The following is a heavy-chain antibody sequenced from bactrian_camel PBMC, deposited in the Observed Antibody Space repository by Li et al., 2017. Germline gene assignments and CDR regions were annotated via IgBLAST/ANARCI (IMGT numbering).Heavy chain of an antibody. V-gene: IGHV3-3*01. D-gene: IGHD2*01. Sequence: HVQLVESGGGSVQAGGSLRLSCAVSGYTSSMNCMGWFRQAPGKEREGIAAIYSGGHAKYYASSVKGRFTISQDNAKNTVYLQMNSLKPEDTAMYYCAADDGRRDCSRGVVNFGNWGQGTQVTVS. CDR2: IYSGGHAK. CDR1: GYTSSMNC. CDR3: AADDGRRDCSRGVVNFGN. J-gene: IGHJ6*01.